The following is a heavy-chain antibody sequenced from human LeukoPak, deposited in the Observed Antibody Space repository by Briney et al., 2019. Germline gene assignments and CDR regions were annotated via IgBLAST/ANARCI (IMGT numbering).Heavy chain of an antibody. CDR1: GFTFSNYW. CDR2: IKEDGTEK. Sequence: GGSLRLSCAASGFTFSNYWMGWVRQPPGKGLQWVANIKEDGTEKYYVDSVKGRFTISRDNAKNSVYLQMNSLRVEDTAVYYCARRPFGADYWGQGTLVTVSS. V-gene: IGHV3-7*01. J-gene: IGHJ4*02. D-gene: IGHD3-10*01. CDR3: ARRPFGADY.